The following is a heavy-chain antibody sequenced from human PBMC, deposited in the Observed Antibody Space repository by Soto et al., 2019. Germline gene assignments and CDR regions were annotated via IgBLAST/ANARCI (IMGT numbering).Heavy chain of an antibody. CDR3: ARAHRRGGSSWFPFAY. D-gene: IGHD6-13*01. CDR1: GYTFTSYD. J-gene: IGHJ4*02. V-gene: IGHV1-8*01. CDR2: MNPNSGNT. Sequence: QVELVQSGAEVKKPGASVKVSCKASGYTFTSYDINWVRQAPGQGLAWMGWMNPNSGNTGYAQKFQGRVTMTRNTSISTAYMELSSVRSEDTAVYYCARAHRRGGSSWFPFAYWGQGTLVTVSS.